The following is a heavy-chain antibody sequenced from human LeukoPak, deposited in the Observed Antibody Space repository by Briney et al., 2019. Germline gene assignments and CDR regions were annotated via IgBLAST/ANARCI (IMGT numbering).Heavy chain of an antibody. CDR2: LSPSGGST. Sequence: ASVKVSCKASGYTFTSYYMHWVRQAPGQGLDWMGILSPSGGSTSYAQKFQGRVTMTRDTSTSTVYMELSSLRSDDTAVYYCAREQLVGTYYFDYWGQGTLDTVSS. D-gene: IGHD6-6*01. CDR3: AREQLVGTYYFDY. V-gene: IGHV1-46*01. CDR1: GYTFTSYY. J-gene: IGHJ4*02.